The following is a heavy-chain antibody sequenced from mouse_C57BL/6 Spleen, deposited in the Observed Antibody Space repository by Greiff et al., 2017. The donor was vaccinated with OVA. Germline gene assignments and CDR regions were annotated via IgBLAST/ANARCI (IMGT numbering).Heavy chain of an antibody. CDR2: ISSGSSTI. Sequence: EVKLMESGGGLVKPGGSLKLSCAASGFTFSDYGMHWVRQAPEKGLEWVAYISSGSSTIYYADTVKGRFTISRDNAKNTLFLQMTSLRSEDTARYYCARPIYYGNPFAYWGQGTLVTVSA. J-gene: IGHJ3*01. V-gene: IGHV5-17*01. CDR1: GFTFSDYG. CDR3: ARPIYYGNPFAY. D-gene: IGHD2-1*01.